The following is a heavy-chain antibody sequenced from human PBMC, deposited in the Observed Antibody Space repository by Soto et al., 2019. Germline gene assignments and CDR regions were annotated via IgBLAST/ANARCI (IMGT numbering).Heavy chain of an antibody. J-gene: IGHJ4*02. Sequence: GASVKVSCKASGGTFSSYTISWVRQAPGQGLEWMGRIIPILGIANYAQKFQGRVTITADKSTSTAYMELSSLRSEDTAVYYCARERPHLDNHYDFWSSRPFDYWGQGTLVTVSS. CDR3: ARERPHLDNHYDFWSSRPFDY. D-gene: IGHD3-3*01. V-gene: IGHV1-69*04. CDR1: GGTFSSYT. CDR2: IIPILGIA.